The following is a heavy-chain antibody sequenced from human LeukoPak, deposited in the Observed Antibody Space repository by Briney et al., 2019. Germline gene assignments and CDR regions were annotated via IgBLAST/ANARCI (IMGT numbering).Heavy chain of an antibody. D-gene: IGHD3/OR15-3a*01. CDR1: GDSVSSNSAT. V-gene: IGHV6-1*01. Sequence: SQTLSLTCAISGDSVSSNSATWDWIRQSPSRGLEWLGRTYYRSKWYNDSAVSVKSRLIINADTSKNQFSLQLNSVTPDDTAVYYCARGYGWTFDYWGQGALVTVSS. CDR3: ARGYGWTFDY. CDR2: TYYRSKWYN. J-gene: IGHJ4*02.